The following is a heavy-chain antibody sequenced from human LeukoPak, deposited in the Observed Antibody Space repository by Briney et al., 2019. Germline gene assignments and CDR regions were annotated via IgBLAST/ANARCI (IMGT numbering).Heavy chain of an antibody. CDR2: INSDGSST. Sequence: GGSLSLSCAASGFTFRSYWIHWVRQAPGKGLVWVSRINSDGSSTSYADSVKGRFTISRDNAKNTLYLQMNSLRAEDTAVYYCARDQGGYSSSWFDYWGQGTLVTVSS. D-gene: IGHD6-13*01. J-gene: IGHJ4*02. V-gene: IGHV3-74*01. CDR3: ARDQGGYSSSWFDY. CDR1: GFTFRSYW.